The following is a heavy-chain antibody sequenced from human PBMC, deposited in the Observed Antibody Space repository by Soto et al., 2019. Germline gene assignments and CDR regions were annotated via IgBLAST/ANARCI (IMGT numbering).Heavy chain of an antibody. J-gene: IGHJ4*02. CDR3: ARDSGNLVVWAYFFDY. CDR1: GYTFTDYG. CDR2: ISGYNGNT. Sequence: QVQLVQSGAEVKKPGASVKVSCKASGYTFTDYGISWVRQAPGQGLERLGWISGYNGNTDYAQSFQGRVTMTTDTSTSTAYMELRSLRSDDTAVFFCARDSGNLVVWAYFFDYWGQGALVTVSS. D-gene: IGHD1-26*01. V-gene: IGHV1-18*01.